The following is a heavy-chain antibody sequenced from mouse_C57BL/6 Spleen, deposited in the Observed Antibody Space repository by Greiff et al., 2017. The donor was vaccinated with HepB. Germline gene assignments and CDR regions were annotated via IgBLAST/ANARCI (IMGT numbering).Heavy chain of an antibody. J-gene: IGHJ3*01. D-gene: IGHD2-5*01. V-gene: IGHV5-4*03. CDR1: GFTFSSYA. CDR3: ARIVYSNYLAWFAY. Sequence: EVKLVESGGGLVKPGGSLKLSCAASGFTFSSYAMSWVRQTPEKRLEWVATISDGGSYTYYPDNVKGRFTISRDNAKNNLYLQMSHLKSEDTAMYYCARIVYSNYLAWFAYWGQGTLVTVSA. CDR2: ISDGGSYT.